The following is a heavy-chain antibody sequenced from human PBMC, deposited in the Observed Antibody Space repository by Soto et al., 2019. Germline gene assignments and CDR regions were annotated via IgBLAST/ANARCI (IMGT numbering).Heavy chain of an antibody. V-gene: IGHV4-4*02. Sequence: QVQLQESGPGLVKPSGTLSLTCAVFGGSISNSNWWTWVRQPPGKGLDWIGEIFPRGSTNYNSSLMGRVTISVDKANNQSSLKLSSVAAADTSVYYCARRPIVGAAIWGQGTLVTVSS. CDR1: GGSISNSNW. D-gene: IGHD1-26*01. CDR2: IFPRGST. CDR3: ARRPIVGAAI. J-gene: IGHJ4*02.